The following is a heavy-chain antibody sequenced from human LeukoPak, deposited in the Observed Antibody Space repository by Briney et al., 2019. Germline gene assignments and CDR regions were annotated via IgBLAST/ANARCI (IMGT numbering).Heavy chain of an antibody. CDR3: ARDGGDYMAEYFQH. Sequence: ASVKVSCKASGGTFSSYAISWVRRAPGLGREWMGRIIPIFGIANYAQNVQGRVTITADKSTSTAYMELSSLRSEDTDVYYCARDGGDYMAEYFQHWGQGTLVIVSS. D-gene: IGHD4-17*01. CDR2: IIPIFGIA. V-gene: IGHV1-69*04. J-gene: IGHJ1*01. CDR1: GGTFSSYA.